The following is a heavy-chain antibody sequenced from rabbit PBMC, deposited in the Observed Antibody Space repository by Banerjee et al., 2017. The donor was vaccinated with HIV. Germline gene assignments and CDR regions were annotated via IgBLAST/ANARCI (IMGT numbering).Heavy chain of an antibody. CDR2: ISASSGIT. V-gene: IGHV1S40*01. J-gene: IGHJ3*01. Sequence: QSLEESGGDLVKPGASLTLTCTASGFSFSTGYWMCWVRQAPGKGLEWIACISASSGITYYASWVNGRFTISKTSSTTVTLQMTSLTAADTATYFCARGDNVLGYGCNLWGQGTLVTVS. CDR1: GFSFSTGYW. D-gene: IGHD3-1*01. CDR3: ARGDNVLGYGCNL.